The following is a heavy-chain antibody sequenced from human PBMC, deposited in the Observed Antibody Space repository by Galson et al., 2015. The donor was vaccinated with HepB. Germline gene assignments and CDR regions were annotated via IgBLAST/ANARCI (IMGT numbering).Heavy chain of an antibody. Sequence: SLRLSCAVSGLPVLNNYWSWVRQAPGKGPEWVAGMHSGGSKYYADSVKGRFTISRDGSLNTLSLQLTSLRVEDTGVYYCVRIRGGGSGSYFPLYFFYGMDVWGPGTTVTVSS. V-gene: IGHV3-53*01. CDR3: VRIRGGGSGSYFPLYFFYGMDV. D-gene: IGHD3-10*01. CDR2: MHSGGSK. J-gene: IGHJ6*02. CDR1: GLPVLNNY.